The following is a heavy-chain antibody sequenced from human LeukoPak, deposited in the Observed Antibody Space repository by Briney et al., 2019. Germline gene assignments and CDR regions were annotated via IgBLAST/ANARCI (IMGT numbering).Heavy chain of an antibody. CDR2: GSRS. CDR3: TRDAADYFDSSASFDY. J-gene: IGHJ4*02. Sequence: GSRSGYADPVKGRFTISRDNSKNTLFLQMNSLRGEDTAVYYCTRDAADYFDSSASFDYWGQGTLVTVSS. D-gene: IGHD3-22*01. V-gene: IGHV3-30*01.